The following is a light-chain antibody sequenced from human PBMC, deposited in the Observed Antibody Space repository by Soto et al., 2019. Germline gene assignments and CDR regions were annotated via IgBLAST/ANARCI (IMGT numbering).Light chain of an antibody. CDR1: NSNIGAGFG. J-gene: IGLJ1*01. Sequence: QSVLTQPPSVSGATGQNITISCTGSNSNIGAGFGVHWYQQLPGTAPKLLIYADINRPSGVPDRFSASKSGTSASLAITGLQAEDEADYFCQSHDSTRSEYVFGTGTKLTVL. CDR2: ADI. V-gene: IGLV1-40*01. CDR3: QSHDSTRSEYV.